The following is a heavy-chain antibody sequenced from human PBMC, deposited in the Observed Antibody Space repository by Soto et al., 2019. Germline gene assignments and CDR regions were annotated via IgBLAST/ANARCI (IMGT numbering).Heavy chain of an antibody. J-gene: IGHJ4*02. CDR2: INAGNGNT. D-gene: IGHD6-6*01. CDR1: GYTFTSYA. CDR3: ARAPGGSSSFVDY. V-gene: IGHV1-3*05. Sequence: QVQLVQSGAEEKKPGASVKVSCKASGYTFTSYAMHWVRQAPGQRLEWMGWINAGNGNTKYSQKFQGRVTITRDTXASTAYMGLSRLRSEDTAVYYCARAPGGSSSFVDYWGQGTLVTVSS.